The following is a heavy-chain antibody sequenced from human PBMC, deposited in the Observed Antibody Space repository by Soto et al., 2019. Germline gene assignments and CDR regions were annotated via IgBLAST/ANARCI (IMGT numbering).Heavy chain of an antibody. CDR1: GFTFSTYA. J-gene: IGHJ4*02. D-gene: IGHD5-12*01. CDR3: AKERPRRTSGYVFDY. Sequence: EVQLLESGGKLVQPGGSLTLSCAASGFTFSTYAMAWVRQAPGKGLEWVSGVSASGLNTDYADPVKGRFYISRDNSKNPVSLHMNSLRPETMALYYCAKERPRRTSGYVFDYWGQGTPVTVSS. V-gene: IGHV3-23*01. CDR2: VSASGLNT.